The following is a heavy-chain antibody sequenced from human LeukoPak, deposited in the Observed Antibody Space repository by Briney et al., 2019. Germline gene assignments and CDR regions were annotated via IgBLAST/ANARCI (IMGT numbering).Heavy chain of an antibody. CDR3: ARDPYYYDSSGKTFDY. Sequence: GGSLRLSWAASGFTFSDYYMSWIRQAPGKGLEWVSYISSSGSTIYYADSVKGRFTISRDNAKNSLYLQMNSLRAEDTAVYYCARDPYYYDSSGKTFDYWGQGTLVTVSS. J-gene: IGHJ4*02. V-gene: IGHV3-11*01. CDR1: GFTFSDYY. D-gene: IGHD3-22*01. CDR2: ISSSGSTI.